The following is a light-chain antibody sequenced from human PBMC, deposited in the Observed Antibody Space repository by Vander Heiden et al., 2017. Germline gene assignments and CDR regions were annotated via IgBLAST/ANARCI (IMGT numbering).Light chain of an antibody. CDR1: TGTVTNNFY. V-gene: IGLV7-43*01. CDR2: STT. Sequence: QTVVTQEPSLTVSPGGTVTLTCASRTGTVTNNFYPNWFQQKLVQAPRAIIYSTTARHSWTPARFSGSLLGGKAALTLSGVQPEDEADYYCLLYFSGVGVFGGGTKLTVL. J-gene: IGLJ3*02. CDR3: LLYFSGVGV.